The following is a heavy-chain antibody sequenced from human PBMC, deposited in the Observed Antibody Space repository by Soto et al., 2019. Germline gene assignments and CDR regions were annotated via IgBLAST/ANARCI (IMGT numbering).Heavy chain of an antibody. CDR3: ARGSSGYISSWYYFDY. Sequence: QPGGSLRLSCAASGFTFTDYALSWVRQAPGKGLEWVATISGIGGSTYLADSVKGRLSISRDNSKNTVSLLMNSLRAEDTAVYFCARGSSGYISSWYYFDYWGRGTRFTVSS. CDR1: GFTFTDYA. CDR2: ISGIGGST. J-gene: IGHJ4*02. V-gene: IGHV3-23*01. D-gene: IGHD6-13*01.